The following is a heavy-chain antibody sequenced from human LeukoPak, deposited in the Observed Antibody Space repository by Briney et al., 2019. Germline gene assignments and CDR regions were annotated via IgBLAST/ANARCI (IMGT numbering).Heavy chain of an antibody. D-gene: IGHD1-26*01. CDR3: TRHARGSYYVFDY. J-gene: IGHJ4*02. CDR1: GFTFSGSA. V-gene: IGHV3-73*01. Sequence: GGALRLSCAAPGFTFSGSAMHWVREASGKGLEWVGRIRSKANSYATAYAASVKGRFTISRDDSKNTAYLQMNSLKTEDTAVYYCTRHARGSYYVFDYWGQGTLVTVSS. CDR2: IRSKANSYAT.